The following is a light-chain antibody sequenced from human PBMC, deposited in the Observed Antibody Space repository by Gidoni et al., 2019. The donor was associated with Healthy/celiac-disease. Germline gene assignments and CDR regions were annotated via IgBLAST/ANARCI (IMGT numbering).Light chain of an antibody. Sequence: QSVLTQPPSASGTPGQRVTISCSGSSSNIGSHYVYWYQQLPGTAPKLLIYRNNQRPSGVPYRFSGSKSGTSASLAISGLRSEDEADYYCAAWDDSLSGLVFGGGTKLTVL. CDR1: SSNIGSHY. V-gene: IGLV1-47*01. J-gene: IGLJ3*02. CDR3: AAWDDSLSGLV. CDR2: RNN.